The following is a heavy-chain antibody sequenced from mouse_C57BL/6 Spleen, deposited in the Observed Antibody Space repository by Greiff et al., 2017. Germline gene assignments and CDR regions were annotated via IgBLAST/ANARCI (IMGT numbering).Heavy chain of an antibody. D-gene: IGHD2-12*01. CDR1: GYSITSGYY. CDR3: ASYYSIMYYFDY. J-gene: IGHJ2*01. V-gene: IGHV3-6*01. CDR2: ISYDGSN. Sequence: ESGPGLVKPSQSLSLTCSVTGYSITSGYYWNWIRQFPGNKLEWMGYISYDGSNNYNPSLKNRISITRDTSKNQFFLKLNSVTTENTATYYGASYYSIMYYFDYWGQGTTLTVSS.